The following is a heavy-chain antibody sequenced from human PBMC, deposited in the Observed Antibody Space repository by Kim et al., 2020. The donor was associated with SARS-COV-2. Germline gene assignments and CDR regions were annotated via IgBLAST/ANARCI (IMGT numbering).Heavy chain of an antibody. V-gene: IGHV4-34*01. J-gene: IGHJ6*02. CDR3: ARGLRESYYYYGMDV. Sequence: PSLKSGVTTSVDTSKTQFSLKLSSVTAADTAVYYCARGLRESYYYYGMDVWGQGTTVTVSS.